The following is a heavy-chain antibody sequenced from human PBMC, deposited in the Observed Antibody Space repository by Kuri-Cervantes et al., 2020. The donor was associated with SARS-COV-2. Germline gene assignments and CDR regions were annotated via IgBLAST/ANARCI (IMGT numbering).Heavy chain of an antibody. V-gene: IGHV1-8*03. Sequence: ASVKVSCKASGGTLSSYAISWVRQAPGQGLEWMGWMNPNSGNTGYAQKFQGRVTITRNTSISTAYMELSSLRSEDTAVYYCALDPRVRSRPLSYWGQGTLVTVSS. CDR1: GGTLSSYA. D-gene: IGHD1-1*01. CDR2: MNPNSGNT. J-gene: IGHJ4*02. CDR3: ALDPRVRSRPLSY.